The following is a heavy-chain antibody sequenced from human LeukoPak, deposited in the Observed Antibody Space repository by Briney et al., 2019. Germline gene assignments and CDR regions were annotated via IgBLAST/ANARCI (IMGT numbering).Heavy chain of an antibody. D-gene: IGHD2-2*01. CDR2: IHYSGSI. V-gene: IGHV4-39*01. J-gene: IGHJ3*02. CDR1: GGSISSSTYY. Sequence: SETLSLTCTVSGGSISSSTYYWGWIRQPPGKGLEWTGSIHYSGSIYYNPSLKSRVTISVDMSKNQFSLKLSSVKAADTAVYYCARSYCSSSCYAVGAFDIWGQGTVVTVSS. CDR3: ARSYCSSSCYAVGAFDI.